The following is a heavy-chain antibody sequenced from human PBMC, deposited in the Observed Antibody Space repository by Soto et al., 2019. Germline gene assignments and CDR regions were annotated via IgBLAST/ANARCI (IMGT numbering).Heavy chain of an antibody. CDR2: IYYSGST. V-gene: IGHV4-30-4*01. CDR3: ARGITEYSYGLGVNWFDP. CDR1: GGSISSGDYY. Sequence: PSETLSLTCTVSGGSISSGDYYWSWIRQPPGKGLEWIGYIYYSGSTYYNPSLKSRVTISVDTSKNQFSLKLSSVTAADTAVYYCARGITEYSYGLGVNWFDPWGQGTLVTVSS. D-gene: IGHD5-18*01. J-gene: IGHJ5*02.